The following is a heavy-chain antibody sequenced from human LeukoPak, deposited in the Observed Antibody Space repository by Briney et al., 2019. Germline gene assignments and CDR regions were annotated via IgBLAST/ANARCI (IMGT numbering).Heavy chain of an antibody. CDR3: ARAIAVAGTTMDFQR. Sequence: ASVKVSCKASGYSFTSYGISWVRQAPGQGLEWMGWISAYNGNTHYEQKLQGRFTMTTDTSTSTAYMELRSLRSADTAVYYCARAIAVAGTTMDFQRWGQGTLVTVSS. CDR2: ISAYNGNT. J-gene: IGHJ1*01. D-gene: IGHD6-19*01. V-gene: IGHV1-18*01. CDR1: GYSFTSYG.